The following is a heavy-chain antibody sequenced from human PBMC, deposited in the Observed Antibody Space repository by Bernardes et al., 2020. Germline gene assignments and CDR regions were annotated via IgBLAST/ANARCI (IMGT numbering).Heavy chain of an antibody. D-gene: IGHD2-2*01. V-gene: IGHV4-59*01. CDR1: GGSISSYY. CDR3: ARDSGQSPFSVVVPAAISLPGPRYFDY. Sequence: SETLSLTCTVSGGSISSYYWSWIRQPPGKGLEWIGYIYYSGSTNYNPSLKSRVTISVDTSKNQFSLKLSSVTAADTAVYYCARDSGQSPFSVVVPAAISLPGPRYFDYWGQGTLVTVSS. J-gene: IGHJ4*02. CDR2: IYYSGST.